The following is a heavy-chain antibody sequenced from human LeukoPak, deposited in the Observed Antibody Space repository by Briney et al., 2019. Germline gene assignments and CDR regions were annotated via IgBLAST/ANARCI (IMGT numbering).Heavy chain of an antibody. CDR1: GYTFTGYY. Sequence: ASVKVSCKASGYTFTGYYMHWVRQAPGQGLEWMGWISAYNGNTNYAQKLQGRVTMTTDTSTSTAYMELRSLRSDDTAVYYCAREYGSGWYYFDYWGQGTLVTVSS. J-gene: IGHJ4*02. CDR2: ISAYNGNT. D-gene: IGHD6-19*01. V-gene: IGHV1-18*04. CDR3: AREYGSGWYYFDY.